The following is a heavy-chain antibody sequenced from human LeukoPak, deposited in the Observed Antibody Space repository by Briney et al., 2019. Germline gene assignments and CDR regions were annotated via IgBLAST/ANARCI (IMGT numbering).Heavy chain of an antibody. Sequence: PSETLSLTCTVSGGSISSYYWSWIRQPPGKGLEWIGYIYYSGSTNCNPSLKSRVTISVDTSKNQFSLKLSSVTAADTAVYYCARATGFWSGYYSPPVINWFDPWGQGTLVTVSS. J-gene: IGHJ5*02. CDR1: GGSISSYY. CDR3: ARATGFWSGYYSPPVINWFDP. CDR2: IYYSGST. D-gene: IGHD3-3*01. V-gene: IGHV4-59*01.